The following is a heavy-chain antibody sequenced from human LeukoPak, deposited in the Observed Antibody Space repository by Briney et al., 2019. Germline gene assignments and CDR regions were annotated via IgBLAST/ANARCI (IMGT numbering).Heavy chain of an antibody. Sequence: SETLSLTCSVSGDSINSSSYYWGWIRQPPGKGLEWIGSIYYSGTSYYNPSLRSRATISVDTSKNQFSLKLTSVTAADTAVFFCARQSFRFLEWPTCSFDLWGQGTMVTVSS. CDR2: IYYSGTS. V-gene: IGHV4-39*01. J-gene: IGHJ3*01. D-gene: IGHD3-3*01. CDR3: ARQSFRFLEWPTCSFDL. CDR1: GDSINSSSYY.